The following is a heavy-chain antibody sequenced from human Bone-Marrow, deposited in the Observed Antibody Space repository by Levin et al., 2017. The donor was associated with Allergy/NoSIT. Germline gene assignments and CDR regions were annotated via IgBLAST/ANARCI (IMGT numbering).Heavy chain of an antibody. D-gene: IGHD3-22*01. Sequence: ASVKVSCKASGYIFSGYWIGWVRQLPGKGLEWMGITYGGYSETRYSPSFEGQVSLSVDDSTNTAYLQWSSLKASDTAMYYCARLSDTSGYYSFDFWGQGTLVTVSS. CDR3: ARLSDTSGYYSFDF. V-gene: IGHV5-51*01. CDR1: GYIFSGYW. J-gene: IGHJ4*01. CDR2: TYGGYSET.